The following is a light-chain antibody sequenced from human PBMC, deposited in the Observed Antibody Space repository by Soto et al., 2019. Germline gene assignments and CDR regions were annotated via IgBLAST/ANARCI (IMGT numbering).Light chain of an antibody. V-gene: IGKV3-11*01. CDR2: DAS. Sequence: EIVLTQSPATLSLSPGERATLSCRASQSVSSYLAWYQQKPGQAPRLLIYDASNRATGIPARFSGSGSGTDFTLTISSLEPEDFAVYDCQQRSNWPPLFTFGPGTKVDIK. CDR1: QSVSSY. CDR3: QQRSNWPPLFT. J-gene: IGKJ3*01.